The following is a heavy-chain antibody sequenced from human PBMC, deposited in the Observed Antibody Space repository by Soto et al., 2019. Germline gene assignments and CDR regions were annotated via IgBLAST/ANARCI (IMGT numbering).Heavy chain of an antibody. Sequence: ASVKLSCKTSGHTFSAYYVHWARLTPGRGFQWLGWINPSNEITTFSQFFQGRVTMTRDTSTNTVHMELNRLTSDDTAVYYCMRGGWGDSPVDYWGQGTQVTVSS. V-gene: IGHV1-2*02. CDR1: GHTFSAYY. D-gene: IGHD1-26*01. CDR2: INPSNEIT. CDR3: MRGGWGDSPVDY. J-gene: IGHJ4*02.